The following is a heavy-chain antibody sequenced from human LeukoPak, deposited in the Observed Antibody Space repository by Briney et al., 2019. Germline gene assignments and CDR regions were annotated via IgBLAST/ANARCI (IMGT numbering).Heavy chain of an antibody. CDR2: MNPNSGNT. D-gene: IGHD3-16*02. Sequence: ASVKVSCKASGYTFTSYDINWVRQATGQGLEWMGWMNPNSGNTGYAQKFQGRVTITRNTSISTAYMELSSLRSEDTAVYYCAREGEYDYVWGSYPHALDYWGQGTLVTVSS. CDR3: AREGEYDYVWGSYPHALDY. CDR1: GYTFTSYD. V-gene: IGHV1-8*03. J-gene: IGHJ4*02.